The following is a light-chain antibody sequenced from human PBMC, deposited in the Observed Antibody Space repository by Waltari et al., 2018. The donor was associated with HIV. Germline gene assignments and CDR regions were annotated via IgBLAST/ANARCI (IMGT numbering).Light chain of an antibody. J-gene: IGLJ2*01. CDR1: KLGNKY. CDR3: QAWDSSTVV. CDR2: EDK. Sequence: SYEVTQPPSVSVSPGQTASITCSGLKLGNKYTAWYQQKPGQSPVLVIYEDKKRRSGTPERFSGSNSGDTATLTISGTQAMDEADYYCQAWDSSTVVFGGGTRLTVL. V-gene: IGLV3-1*01.